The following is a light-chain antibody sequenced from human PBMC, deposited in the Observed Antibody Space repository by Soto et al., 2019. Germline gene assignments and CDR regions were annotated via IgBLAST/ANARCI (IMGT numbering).Light chain of an antibody. CDR1: QSVSSY. CDR3: QQRSNWVT. Sequence: EIVLTQSPATLSLSPGERATLSCRASQSVSSYLAWYQQKPGQAPRLLIYDASNRATGIPARFSGSGSGTDFTLTSSSLAPEDFAVYYCQQRSNWVTFGGGTKVEIK. J-gene: IGKJ4*01. V-gene: IGKV3-11*01. CDR2: DAS.